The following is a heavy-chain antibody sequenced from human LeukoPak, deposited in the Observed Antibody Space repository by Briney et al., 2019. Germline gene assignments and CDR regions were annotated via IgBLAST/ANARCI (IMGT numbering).Heavy chain of an antibody. CDR2: ISWNSGSI. CDR1: GFTFDDYA. J-gene: IGHJ4*02. V-gene: IGHV3-9*01. CDR3: AKATEQWLAYYFDY. Sequence: PGRSLRLSCAASGFTFDDYAMHWVRQAPGKGLEWVSGISWNSGSIGYADSVKGRFTISRDNSKNTLYLQMNSLRAEDTAVYYCAKATEQWLAYYFDYWGQGTLVTVSS. D-gene: IGHD6-19*01.